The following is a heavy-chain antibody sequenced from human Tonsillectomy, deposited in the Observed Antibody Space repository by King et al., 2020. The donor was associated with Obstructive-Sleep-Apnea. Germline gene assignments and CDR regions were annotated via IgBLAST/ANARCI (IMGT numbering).Heavy chain of an antibody. Sequence: VQLVESGGGLVQPGGSLRLSCAASGFTFDAFAMYWVRQAPGKGLEWVSGITWNGDNAGYADSVRGRFTISRDNAKNSLYLHMTSLRSDDTAMYYCATVADYWGQGTLITVSS. CDR2: ITWNGDNA. J-gene: IGHJ4*02. CDR1: GFTFDAFA. V-gene: IGHV3-9*01. CDR3: ATVADY.